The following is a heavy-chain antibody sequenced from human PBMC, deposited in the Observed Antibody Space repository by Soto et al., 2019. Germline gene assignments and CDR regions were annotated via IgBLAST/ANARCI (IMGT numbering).Heavy chain of an antibody. D-gene: IGHD3-22*01. CDR2: IIPIFGTA. CDR3: VRDKTQGIVVVITIGPWFDP. CDR1: GGTFSSYA. Sequence: QVQLVQSGAEVKKPGSSVKVSCKASGGTFSSYAISWVRQAPGQGLEWMGGIIPIFGTANYAQKFQGRVTITADESTSTAYMELSSLRSEDTAVYYCVRDKTQGIVVVITIGPWFDPWGQGTLVTVSS. J-gene: IGHJ5*02. V-gene: IGHV1-69*01.